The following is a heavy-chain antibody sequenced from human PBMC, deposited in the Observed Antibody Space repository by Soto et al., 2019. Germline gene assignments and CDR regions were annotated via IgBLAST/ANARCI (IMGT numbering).Heavy chain of an antibody. CDR2: IYWDDDK. J-gene: IGHJ4*02. CDR3: EHGYDILTGYYRRGAYFDY. V-gene: IGHV2-5*02. CDR1: GFSLSTSGVG. D-gene: IGHD3-9*01. Sequence: QITLKESGPTLVKPTQTLTLTCTFSGFSLSTSGVGVGWIRQPPGKALEWLALIYWDDDKRYSQALKSRLTIPKDTSKNQVVLTMTNMDHVDTATYSCEHGYDILTGYYRRGAYFDYWGQGTLVTVSS.